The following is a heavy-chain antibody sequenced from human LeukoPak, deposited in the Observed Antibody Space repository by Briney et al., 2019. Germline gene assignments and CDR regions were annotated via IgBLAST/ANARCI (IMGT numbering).Heavy chain of an antibody. Sequence: GASVKVSCKASGYTFTGYYMHWVRQAPGQRLEWMGWINAGNGNTKYSQEFQGRVTITRDTSASTAYMELSSLRSEDMAVYYCARGGYYGSGSYSDYWGQGTLVTVSS. V-gene: IGHV1-3*03. CDR3: ARGGYYGSGSYSDY. D-gene: IGHD3-10*01. CDR2: INAGNGNT. J-gene: IGHJ4*02. CDR1: GYTFTGYY.